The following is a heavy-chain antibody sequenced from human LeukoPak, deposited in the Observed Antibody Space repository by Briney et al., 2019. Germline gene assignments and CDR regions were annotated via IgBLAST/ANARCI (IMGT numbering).Heavy chain of an antibody. CDR3: ARRGTYYYGMDV. Sequence: SETLSLTCAVSGYSISGYYWGWIRQPPGKGLEWIGSIYYSGSTYYNPSLKSRVTVSVDTSKNQFSLKLSSVTAADTAVYYCARRGTYYYGMDVWGKGTTVTVSS. V-gene: IGHV4-38-2*01. CDR1: GYSISGYY. J-gene: IGHJ6*04. CDR2: IYYSGST.